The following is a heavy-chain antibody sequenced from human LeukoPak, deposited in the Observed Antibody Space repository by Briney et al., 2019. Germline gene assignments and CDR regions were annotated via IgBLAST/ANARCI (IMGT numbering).Heavy chain of an antibody. J-gene: IGHJ4*02. D-gene: IGHD1-26*01. CDR2: IYYSGST. CDR3: ARESFDIVGATMAYYFDY. V-gene: IGHV4-30-4*01. Sequence: SQTLSLTCTVSGGSISSGDCYWSWIRQPPGKGLEWIGYIYYSGSTHYNPSLKSRVTISVDTSKNQFSLKLSSVTAADTAVYYCARESFDIVGATMAYYFDYWGQGTLVTVSS. CDR1: GGSISSGDCY.